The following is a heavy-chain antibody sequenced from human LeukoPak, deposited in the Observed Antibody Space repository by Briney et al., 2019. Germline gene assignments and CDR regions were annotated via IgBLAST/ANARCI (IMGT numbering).Heavy chain of an antibody. V-gene: IGHV4-4*07. D-gene: IGHD3-3*01. CDR2: IYTSGST. CDR3: ARQVSRRVWSGPHRNYYYMDV. Sequence: PSETLSLTCTVSGGSISNYYWNWIRQPAGKGLEWIGRIYTSGSTYYNPSPKSRVTMSVDTSKNQFSLKLSSVTAADTAVYYCARQVSRRVWSGPHRNYYYMDVWGKGTTVTVSS. CDR1: GGSISNYY. J-gene: IGHJ6*03.